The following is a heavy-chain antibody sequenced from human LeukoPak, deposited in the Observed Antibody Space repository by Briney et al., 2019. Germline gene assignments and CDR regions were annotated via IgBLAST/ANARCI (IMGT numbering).Heavy chain of an antibody. V-gene: IGHV1-2*02. CDR2: IIPNSGGT. J-gene: IGHJ5*02. Sequence: GASVKVSCKASGYTYSDYYIHWVRQAPGQGLEWMGWIIPNSGGTNYAQKFQGRVTLTRDTSISTAYMELSSLRSDDTAVYYCARDVSRVQILGWFDPWGQGTLVTVSS. CDR3: ARDVSRVQILGWFDP. D-gene: IGHD1-1*01. CDR1: GYTYSDYY.